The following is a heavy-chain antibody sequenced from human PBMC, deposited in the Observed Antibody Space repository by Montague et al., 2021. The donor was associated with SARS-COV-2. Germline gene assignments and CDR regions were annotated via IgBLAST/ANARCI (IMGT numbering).Heavy chain of an antibody. D-gene: IGHD3-22*01. V-gene: IGHV4-61*01. CDR1: GASVSSGNSY. J-gene: IGHJ1*01. CDR2: ISYSGST. CDR3: ARIGYESVGYYYIYPD. Sequence: SETLSPTCTVSGASVSSGNSYWNRLPQPPGQGLVWNGYISYSGSTNSTLSIKSPVTISVDKSQNQLSLKVISATAADTAVYYCARIGYESVGYYYIYPDWGQGTLVTVSS.